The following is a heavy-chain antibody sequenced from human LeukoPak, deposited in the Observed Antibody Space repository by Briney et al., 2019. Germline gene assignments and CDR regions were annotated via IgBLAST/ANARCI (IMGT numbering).Heavy chain of an antibody. CDR2: FGPEDGET. J-gene: IGHJ4*02. Sequence: GASVKVSCKVSGYTLTELSMHWVRQAPGKGLEWMGGFGPEDGETIYAQKFQGRVTMTEDTSTDTAYMELSSLRSEDTAVYYCATQAVGGNEEPYYFDYWGQGTLVTVSS. V-gene: IGHV1-24*01. CDR3: ATQAVGGNEEPYYFDY. D-gene: IGHD4-23*01. CDR1: GYTLTELS.